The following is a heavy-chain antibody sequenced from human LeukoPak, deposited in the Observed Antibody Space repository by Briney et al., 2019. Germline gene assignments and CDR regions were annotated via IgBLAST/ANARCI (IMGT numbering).Heavy chain of an antibody. Sequence: KESGPTLVKPTRTLTLTCTFSGFSLSTSGVGVGWIRQPPGKALEWLTLIYWNDDKRYSPSLKSRLTITRDTSKNQVVLTLTNMDPVDTATYFCAHSRWPSLSFDLWGQGTVVTVSS. D-gene: IGHD2-15*01. CDR1: GFSLSTSGVG. CDR2: IYWNDDK. J-gene: IGHJ4*02. V-gene: IGHV2-5*01. CDR3: AHSRWPSLSFDL.